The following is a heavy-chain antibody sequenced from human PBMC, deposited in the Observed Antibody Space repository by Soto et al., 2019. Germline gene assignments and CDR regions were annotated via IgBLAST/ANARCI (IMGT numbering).Heavy chain of an antibody. CDR1: GFTFDDYT. D-gene: IGHD2-2*01. J-gene: IGHJ6*02. CDR2: ISWDGGST. Sequence: GGSLRLSCAASGFTFDDYTIHWVRQVPGKGLEWVSLISWDGGSTYYADSVKGRFTISRDNSKNSLYLQMNSLRAEDTAMYYCAKDIWSRGSTRLFYYYCGMDVWGQGTTVTVSS. V-gene: IGHV3-43*01. CDR3: AKDIWSRGSTRLFYYYCGMDV.